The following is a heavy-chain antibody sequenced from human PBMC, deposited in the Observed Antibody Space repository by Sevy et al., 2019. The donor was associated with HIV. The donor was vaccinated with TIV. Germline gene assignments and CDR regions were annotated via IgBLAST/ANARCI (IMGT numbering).Heavy chain of an antibody. J-gene: IGHJ3*02. D-gene: IGHD6-6*01. CDR1: GFTFSTYW. CDR2: IKQDGSGK. CDR3: ASDLFSSSSADVFDI. V-gene: IGHV3-7*01. Sequence: GGSLRLSCAASGFTFSTYWMNWVRQAPGKGLEWVANIKQDGSGKNYVDSVKGRFTISRDNARNSLFLELNGLKVEDTAVYYCASDLFSSSSADVFDIWGQGTMVTVSS.